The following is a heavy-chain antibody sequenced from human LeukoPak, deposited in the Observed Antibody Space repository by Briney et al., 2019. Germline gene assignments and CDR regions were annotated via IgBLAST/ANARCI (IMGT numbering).Heavy chain of an antibody. V-gene: IGHV3-30*18. J-gene: IGHJ4*02. CDR1: GFTFSSYG. D-gene: IGHD2-15*01. CDR3: AKPLGYCSGGSCSGVANY. CDR2: ISYDGSNK. Sequence: GGSLRLSCAASGFTFSSYGMHWVRQAPGKGLEWVAVISYDGSNKYYADSVKGRFTISRDNSKNTLYLQMNSLRAEDTAVYYCAKPLGYCSGGSCSGVANYWGQGTLVTVSS.